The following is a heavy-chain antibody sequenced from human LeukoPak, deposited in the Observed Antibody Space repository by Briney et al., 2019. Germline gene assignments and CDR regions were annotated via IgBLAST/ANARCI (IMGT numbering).Heavy chain of an antibody. CDR1: GFTFSSYG. J-gene: IGHJ4*02. V-gene: IGHV3-30*02. CDR3: ASTCSSTSCYAD. D-gene: IGHD2-2*01. Sequence: GGSLRLSCAASGFTFSSYGMHWVRQAPGKGLEWVAFIRYDGSNKYYADSVKGRFTISRDNSKNTLYLQMNSLRAEDTAVYYCASTCSSTSCYADWGQGTLVTVSS. CDR2: IRYDGSNK.